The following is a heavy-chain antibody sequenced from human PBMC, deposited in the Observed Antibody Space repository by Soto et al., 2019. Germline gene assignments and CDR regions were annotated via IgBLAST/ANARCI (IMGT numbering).Heavy chain of an antibody. J-gene: IGHJ5*02. Sequence: SETLSLTCTVSGGSISSGDYYWSWIRQPPGKGLEWIGYIYYSGSTYYNPSLKSRVTISVDASKNQFSLKLSSVTAADTAVYYCARVYEPDNWFAPWGQGTLVTVSS. CDR1: GGSISSGDYY. CDR2: IYYSGST. V-gene: IGHV4-30-4*01. D-gene: IGHD5-12*01. CDR3: ARVYEPDNWFAP.